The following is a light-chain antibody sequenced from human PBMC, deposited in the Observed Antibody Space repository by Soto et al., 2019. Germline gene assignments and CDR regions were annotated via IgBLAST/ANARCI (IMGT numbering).Light chain of an antibody. V-gene: IGKV1-39*01. Sequence: DIQMTQSQSSLSASVVDRVTITCRASQSISSYLNWYQQKPGKAPKLLIYAASTLQSGVPSRFSGSGSGTDFTLTISCLQSEDFATYYCQQYYSYPPTFGQGTKVDIK. J-gene: IGKJ1*01. CDR1: QSISSY. CDR2: AAS. CDR3: QQYYSYPPT.